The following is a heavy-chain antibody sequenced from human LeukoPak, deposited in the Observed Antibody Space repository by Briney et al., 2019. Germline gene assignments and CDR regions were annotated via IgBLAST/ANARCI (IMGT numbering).Heavy chain of an antibody. CDR2: IYYSGST. Sequence: SETLSLTCTVSGGSISSTSYYWGWIRQPPGKELEWIGTIYYSGSTFYNPSLKSRVTISADTSKNQFSLKLSSVTAADTAVYYCARQARELLLNYWGQATLVTVSS. CDR1: GGSISSTSYY. J-gene: IGHJ4*02. CDR3: ARQARELLLNY. D-gene: IGHD1-26*01. V-gene: IGHV4-39*01.